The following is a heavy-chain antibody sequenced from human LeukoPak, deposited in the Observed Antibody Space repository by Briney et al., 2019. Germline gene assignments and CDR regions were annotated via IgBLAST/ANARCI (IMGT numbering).Heavy chain of an antibody. J-gene: IGHJ3*02. CDR2: IYYSGST. CDR1: GDSISSGDYY. CDR3: ARGDRPREIPPLIRKKNAFDI. Sequence: SETLSLTCTVSGDSISSGDYYWSWLRQPAGKGLEWIGYIYYSGSTNYNPSLKSRLTISVDTSKNQFSLKLSSVTAADTAVYYCARGDRPREIPPLIRKKNAFDIWGQGTMVTVSS. D-gene: IGHD2-8*01. V-gene: IGHV4-61*10.